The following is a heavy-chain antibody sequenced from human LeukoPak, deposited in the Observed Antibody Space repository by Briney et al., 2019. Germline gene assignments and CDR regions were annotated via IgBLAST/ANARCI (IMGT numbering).Heavy chain of an antibody. CDR3: ARVFSDVVSSYFDS. J-gene: IGHJ4*02. CDR2: ISWDGRFT. D-gene: IGHD6-6*01. V-gene: IGHV3-43D*04. CDR1: GFTFDNYV. Sequence: GGSLRLSCAVSGFTFDNYVMNWVRHAPGKGREWVSLISWDGRFTNYADSVRGRFTVSRDNNKNSLYLQMNSLGVGDIALYYCARVFSDVVSSYFDSWGQGTLVTVSS.